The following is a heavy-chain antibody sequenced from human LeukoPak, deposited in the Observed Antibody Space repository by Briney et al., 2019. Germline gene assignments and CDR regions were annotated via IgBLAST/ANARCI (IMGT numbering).Heavy chain of an antibody. CDR2: IGYGGSDT. Sequence: GGSLRLSCTVSGFTLSSYEMTWFRQAPGKGLEWVSSIGYGGSDTHYADSVKGRFTISRDNSKNTLYLQMNSLRAEDTAVYYCARAWSRVDPFDIWGQGTMVTVSS. CDR3: ARAWSRVDPFDI. V-gene: IGHV3-23*01. CDR1: GFTLSSYE. J-gene: IGHJ3*02. D-gene: IGHD2-8*02.